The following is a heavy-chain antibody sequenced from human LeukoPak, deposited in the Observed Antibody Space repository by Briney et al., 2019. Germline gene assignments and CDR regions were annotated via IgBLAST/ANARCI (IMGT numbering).Heavy chain of an antibody. J-gene: IGHJ5*02. D-gene: IGHD2-2*01. Sequence: SETLSLTCTVSGGSIRSSYYYWGWIRQPPGTGLEWIGSIYDSGSTYYNPSLESRVTISVDTSKNQFSLKLNSVTAADTAVYYCAAPYCSNTICRLDPWGQGTQVTVSS. CDR3: AAPYCSNTICRLDP. V-gene: IGHV4-39*01. CDR1: GGSIRSSYYY. CDR2: IYDSGST.